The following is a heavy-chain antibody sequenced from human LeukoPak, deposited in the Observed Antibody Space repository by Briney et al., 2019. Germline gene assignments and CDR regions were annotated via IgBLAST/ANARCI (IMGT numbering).Heavy chain of an antibody. CDR2: IKQDGSEK. CDR3: AKDKLGSLSDYYTFFDY. CDR1: GFTFSSYW. V-gene: IGHV3-7*03. J-gene: IGHJ4*02. D-gene: IGHD1-26*01. Sequence: GGSLRLSCAASGFTFSSYWMSWVRQAPGKGLEWVANIKQDGSEKYYVDSVKGRFTISRDNAKNSLYLQMNSLRAEDTAVYYCAKDKLGSLSDYYTFFDYWGQGTLVTVSS.